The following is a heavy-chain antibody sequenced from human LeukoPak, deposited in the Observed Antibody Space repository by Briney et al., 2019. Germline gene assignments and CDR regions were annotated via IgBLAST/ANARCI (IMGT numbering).Heavy chain of an antibody. V-gene: IGHV1-2*02. CDR2: INPNSGGT. Sequence: ASVKVSCKASGYAFTGYYMHWVRQAPGQGLEWMGWINPNSGGTNYAQKFQGRVTMTRDTSISTAYMELSRLRSDDTAVYYCARDPGAYYYDSSGYFDAFDIWGQGTMVTVSS. CDR1: GYAFTGYY. CDR3: ARDPGAYYYDSSGYFDAFDI. J-gene: IGHJ3*02. D-gene: IGHD3-22*01.